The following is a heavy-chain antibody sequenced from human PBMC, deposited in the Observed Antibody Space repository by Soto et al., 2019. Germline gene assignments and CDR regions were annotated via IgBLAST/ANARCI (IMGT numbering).Heavy chain of an antibody. D-gene: IGHD6-6*01. CDR1: GFTFSDYY. CDR3: ARAKLSYSSSIQFHH. V-gene: IGHV3-11*01. Sequence: QVQLVESGGGLVKPGGSLRLSCTASGFTFSDYYMSCIRQAPGKGLEWVSYISSSGSTIYYADSVKGRFTISRDNAKNSLYLQMNSLRAEDTAVYYCARAKLSYSSSIQFHHWGQGTLVTVSS. J-gene: IGHJ1*01. CDR2: ISSSGSTI.